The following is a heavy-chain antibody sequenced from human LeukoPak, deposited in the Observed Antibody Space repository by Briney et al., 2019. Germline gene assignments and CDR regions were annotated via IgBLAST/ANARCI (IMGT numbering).Heavy chain of an antibody. D-gene: IGHD6-13*01. V-gene: IGHV3-21*01. J-gene: IGHJ3*02. CDR3: ARYSSSWYVASDAFDI. CDR2: ISSSSSYI. CDR1: GFTFSSYG. Sequence: MTGGSLRLSCTASGFTFSSYGMNWVRQAPGKGLEWVSSISSSSSYIYYADSVKGRFTISRDNAKNSLYLQMNSLRAEDTAVYYCARYSSSWYVASDAFDIWGQGTMVTVSS.